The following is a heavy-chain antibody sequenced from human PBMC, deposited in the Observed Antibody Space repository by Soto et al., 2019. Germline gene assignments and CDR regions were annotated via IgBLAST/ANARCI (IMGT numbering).Heavy chain of an antibody. V-gene: IGHV3-7*04. D-gene: IGHD3-10*01. Sequence: EVQLVESGGGLVQPGGSLRLSCVASGFTFSSRWMNWVRHVPGKGLEWVANIKQDGSEIHNVDSVKGRFTISRDNAKNSLYLQMNSLRVEDTAVYHCVRSSGWTGDFWGQGILVTVSS. CDR2: IKQDGSEI. CDR1: GFTFSSRW. J-gene: IGHJ4*02. CDR3: VRSSGWTGDF.